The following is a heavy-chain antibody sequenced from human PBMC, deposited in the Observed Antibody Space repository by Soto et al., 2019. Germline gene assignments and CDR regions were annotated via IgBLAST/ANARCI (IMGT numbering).Heavy chain of an antibody. Sequence: GASVKVSCKASGYTFTSYDINWVRQARGQRLEWIGWIVVGSGNTNYAQKFQERVTISRDMSTSTAYMELSSLRSEDTAVYYCAAYSSGWTGFDYWGQGTLVTVSS. J-gene: IGHJ4*02. CDR1: GYTFTSYD. V-gene: IGHV1-58*02. CDR2: IVVGSGNT. CDR3: AAYSSGWTGFDY. D-gene: IGHD6-19*01.